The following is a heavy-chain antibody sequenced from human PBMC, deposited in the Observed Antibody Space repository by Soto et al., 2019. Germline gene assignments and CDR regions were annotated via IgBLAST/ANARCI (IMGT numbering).Heavy chain of an antibody. CDR1: CYTFTSYG. Sequence: GASVKVSCKASCYTFTSYGISWVRQAPGQGLEWMGWISASNGNTNYARKLQGRVTMTTETSTSTPYMELRSLRSDDTAVYYCAREGIAAAGTENYYYYYGMDVWGQGTTVTVSS. CDR2: ISASNGNT. D-gene: IGHD6-13*01. CDR3: AREGIAAAGTENYYYYYGMDV. V-gene: IGHV1-18*01. J-gene: IGHJ6*02.